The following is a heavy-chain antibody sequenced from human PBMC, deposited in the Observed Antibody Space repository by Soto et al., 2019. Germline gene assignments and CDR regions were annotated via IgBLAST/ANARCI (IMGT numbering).Heavy chain of an antibody. CDR1: GGTFSTHA. D-gene: IGHD6-6*01. J-gene: IGHJ6*02. CDR2: ITPMFGRA. V-gene: IGHV1-69*01. Sequence: QVQLVQSGAEVKKPGSSVKVSCEASGGTFSTHAINWVRQAPGRGLEWMGGITPMFGRATYAQKFQGRVWITADESTSTVYMDLSSLRSEDTAVYYCAREATHFDYTSSHYGMDVWGQGTAVTDSS. CDR3: AREATHFDYTSSHYGMDV.